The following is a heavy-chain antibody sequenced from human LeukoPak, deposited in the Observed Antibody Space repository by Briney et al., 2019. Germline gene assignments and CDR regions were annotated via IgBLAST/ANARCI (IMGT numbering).Heavy chain of an antibody. D-gene: IGHD3-10*01. CDR1: GDSISSYY. J-gene: IGHJ4*02. CDR2: IYYSGST. V-gene: IGHV4-59*08. CDR3: ARSHMVRGIDY. Sequence: SETLSLTFTVSGDSISSYYWTWIRQPPGKGLEWIGYIYYSGSTNYNPSLKSRVTISVDTSKNQFSLKLSSVTAADTAVYYCARSHMVRGIDYWGQGTLVTVSS.